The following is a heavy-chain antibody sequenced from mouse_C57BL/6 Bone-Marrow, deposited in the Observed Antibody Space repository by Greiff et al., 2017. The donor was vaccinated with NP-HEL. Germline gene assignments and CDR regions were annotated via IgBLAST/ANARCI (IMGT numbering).Heavy chain of an antibody. CDR2: IHPNSGST. CDR3: ARRWGLRRAMDY. CDR1: GYTFTSYW. J-gene: IGHJ4*01. D-gene: IGHD2-4*01. Sequence: VQLQQPGAELVKPGASVKLSCKASGYTFTSYWMHWVKQRPGQGLEWIGMIHPNSGSTNYNEKFKSKATLTVDKSSSTAYMQLSSRTSEDSAVYYCARRWGLRRAMDYWGQGTSVTVSS. V-gene: IGHV1-64*01.